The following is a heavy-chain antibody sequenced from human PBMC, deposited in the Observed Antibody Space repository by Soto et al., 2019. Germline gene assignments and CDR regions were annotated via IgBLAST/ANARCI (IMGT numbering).Heavy chain of an antibody. CDR1: GGTFSSYA. CDR3: ARGRAYSSGWYYFDY. D-gene: IGHD6-19*01. Sequence: QVQLVQSGAEVKKPGSSVKVSCKASGGTFSSYAISWVRQAPGQGLEWMGGIIPIFGKATYAQKFQARVTITADESTSTGYMELSSLRSEDTAVYYCARGRAYSSGWYYFDYWGQGTLVTVSS. V-gene: IGHV1-69*01. J-gene: IGHJ4*02. CDR2: IIPIFGKA.